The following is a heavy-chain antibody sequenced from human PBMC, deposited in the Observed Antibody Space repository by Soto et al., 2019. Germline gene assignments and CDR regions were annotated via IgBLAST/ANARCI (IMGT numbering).Heavy chain of an antibody. D-gene: IGHD3-16*01. V-gene: IGHV3-74*03. J-gene: IGHJ4*02. CDR2: LSSDGFGA. CDR3: ARDLGGPDY. CDR1: GFSPSPYW. Sequence: GGSLRLSCAASGFSPSPYWMHWVRQVPGRGLEWVARLSSDGFGAAYADSVKGRFFISRDIGRNTLSLQMNSLRADDTAVYYCARDLGGPDYWGRGTSVTVSS.